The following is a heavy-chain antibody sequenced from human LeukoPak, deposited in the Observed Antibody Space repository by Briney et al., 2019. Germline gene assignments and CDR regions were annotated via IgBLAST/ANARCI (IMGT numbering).Heavy chain of an antibody. J-gene: IGHJ4*02. CDR1: SGSISTSNYY. V-gene: IGHV4-39*07. Sequence: SETLSLTCTVSSGSISTSNYYWGWVRQPPGKALEWIGNTFYSGSTYYNPSLKSRVTMSLDTSNNEFSLNVFSVTAADTAAYYCASVATLAEYFDYWAQGTLVTVS. D-gene: IGHD5-12*01. CDR2: TFYSGST. CDR3: ASVATLAEYFDY.